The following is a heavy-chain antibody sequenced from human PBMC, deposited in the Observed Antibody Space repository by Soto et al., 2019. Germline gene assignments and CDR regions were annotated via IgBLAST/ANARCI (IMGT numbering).Heavy chain of an antibody. D-gene: IGHD4-17*01. V-gene: IGHV4-30-4*06. CDR3: AILTFFFHAEDGIRDSVTVSAFLLNRSSDL. J-gene: IGHJ2*01. Sequence: QQGKGLEWIGYIYYSGSTYYNKSLQSRVTMSVDTFKNQFSLKLISVTAVDTAVYYFAILTFFFHAEDGIRDSVTVSAFLLNRSSDL. CDR2: IYYSGST.